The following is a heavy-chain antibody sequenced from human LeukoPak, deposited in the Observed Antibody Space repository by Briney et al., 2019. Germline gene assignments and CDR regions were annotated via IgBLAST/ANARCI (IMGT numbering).Heavy chain of an antibody. V-gene: IGHV1-2*06. CDR1: GYTFTGYY. D-gene: IGHD3-10*01. CDR2: INPNSGGT. CDR3: ARDARTYYGSGSYLGDY. J-gene: IGHJ4*02. Sequence: ASVKVSCKASGYTFTGYYMHWVRQAPGQGLEWMGRINPNSGGTNYAQKFQGRVTMTRDTSISTAYMELSRLRSDDTAVYYWARDARTYYGSGSYLGDYWGQGTLVTVSS.